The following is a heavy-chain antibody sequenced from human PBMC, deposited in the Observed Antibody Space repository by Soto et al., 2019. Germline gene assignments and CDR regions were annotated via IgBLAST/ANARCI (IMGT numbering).Heavy chain of an antibody. D-gene: IGHD4-4*01. CDR2: IKPDESEK. CDR1: GFTFSDSW. J-gene: IGHJ5*02. CDR3: VRGGSNYAS. V-gene: IGHV3-7*01. Sequence: EVQLVESGGRLVQPGGSLRLSCTASGFTFSDSWMTWVRQAPGKGLEWVARIKPDESEKKYADSVKGRFSISRDNAKNSMYLQMDSLRGEATAVYYCVRGGSNYASWGQGTLVTVSS.